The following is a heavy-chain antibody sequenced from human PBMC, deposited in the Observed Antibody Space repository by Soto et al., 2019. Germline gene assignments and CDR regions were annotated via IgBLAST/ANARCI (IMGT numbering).Heavy chain of an antibody. V-gene: IGHV4-59*08. J-gene: IGHJ4*02. CDR2: IYYSGST. D-gene: IGHD3-9*01. CDR3: ARHPDYDILTGFDY. CDR1: GGSISSYY. Sequence: SETLSLTCTVSGGSISSYYWSWIRQPPGKGLEWIGYIYYSGSTNYNPSLKSRVAISVDTSKNQFSLKLSSVTAADTAVYYCARHPDYDILTGFDYWGQGTLVTVSS.